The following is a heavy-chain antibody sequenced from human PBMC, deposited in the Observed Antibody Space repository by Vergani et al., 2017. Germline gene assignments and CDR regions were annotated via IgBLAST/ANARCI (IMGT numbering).Heavy chain of an antibody. J-gene: IGHJ6*02. CDR1: GYTFTSYY. CDR3: SSLGYCSSTSCYVDYYYYGMDV. CDR2: INPSGGST. D-gene: IGHD2-2*01. Sequence: QVQLVQSGAEVKKPGASVKVSCKASGYTFTSYYMHWVRQAPGQGLEWMGIINPSGGSTSYAQKFQGRVTMTRDTSTSTVYMELSSLRSEDTAVYYCSSLGYCSSTSCYVDYYYYGMDVWGQGTTVTVSS. V-gene: IGHV1-46*01.